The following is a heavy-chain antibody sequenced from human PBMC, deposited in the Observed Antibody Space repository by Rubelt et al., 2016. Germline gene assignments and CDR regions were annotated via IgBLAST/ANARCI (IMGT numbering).Heavy chain of an antibody. CDR2: IYYSGST. J-gene: IGHJ4*02. V-gene: IGHV4-59*01. Sequence: QVQLQESGPGLVKPSETLSLTCTVSGGSISSYYWSWIRQPPGKGLEWLGYIYYSGSTNYNPALKSRVTISVDTSKNQFSLKLSSVTAADTAVYYCARGRDLFDYWGQGTLVTVSS. CDR1: GGSISSYY. CDR3: ARGRDLFDY.